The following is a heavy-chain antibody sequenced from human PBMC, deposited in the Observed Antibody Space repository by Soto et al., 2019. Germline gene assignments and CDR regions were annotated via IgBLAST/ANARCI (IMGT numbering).Heavy chain of an antibody. D-gene: IGHD2-15*01. CDR2: IRSERYGGTA. CDR3: TMIPRTGRGAPFAS. Sequence: QVVESGGGLVKPGQSLRLSCAGSEFTFRDYAVAWFRQTPGKGLECIGFIRSERYGGTADYAASARGRFIISRDDYTGVAYLQMDSLRSGDTGVYHCTMIPRTGRGAPFASWGQGTLVTVAS. V-gene: IGHV3-49*05. CDR1: EFTFRDYA. J-gene: IGHJ5*01.